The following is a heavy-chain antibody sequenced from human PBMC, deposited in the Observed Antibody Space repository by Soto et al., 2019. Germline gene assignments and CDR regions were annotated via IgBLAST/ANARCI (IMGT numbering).Heavy chain of an antibody. CDR2: IIPIFDTA. V-gene: IGHV1-69*13. J-gene: IGHJ6*02. Sequence: SVKVSCQTSGGTISIYASSWVRQDTGQGLEWMGGIIPIFDTANYAQKFQGRVTITADESTSTAYMELSSLRSEDTAVYYCARHDCISSSCYYYYYYSMDVWGQGTTVTVSS. CDR3: ARHDCISSSCYYYYYYSMDV. CDR1: GGTISIYA. D-gene: IGHD2-2*01.